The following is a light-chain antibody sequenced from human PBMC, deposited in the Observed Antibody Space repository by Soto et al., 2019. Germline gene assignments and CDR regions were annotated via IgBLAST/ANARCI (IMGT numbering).Light chain of an antibody. J-gene: IGKJ3*01. CDR1: QTISSY. CDR2: ATS. V-gene: IGKV1-39*01. Sequence: DIQMTQSPSSLSASVRDRVTITCRASQTISSYLNWYQQKPGKAPKLLIYATSSLQRGVPSRFSGSGSGTDFTLTISSLQPEDFATYYCQQSDSIPFTFGPGTKVDIK. CDR3: QQSDSIPFT.